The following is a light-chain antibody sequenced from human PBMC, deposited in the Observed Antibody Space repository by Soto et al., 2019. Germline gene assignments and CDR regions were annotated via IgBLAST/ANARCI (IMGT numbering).Light chain of an antibody. CDR3: QQYSGVWT. CDR2: KVS. J-gene: IGKJ1*01. V-gene: IGKV1-5*03. CDR1: QSINTW. Sequence: DIQMTQSPSTLSASVGDRVTITCRASQSINTWLAWYQQKPGKAPNLLIYKVSTLECGVPSRFSGSGSGTEFTLTISSLQPDDFATYYCQQYSGVWTFGQGTKVDIK.